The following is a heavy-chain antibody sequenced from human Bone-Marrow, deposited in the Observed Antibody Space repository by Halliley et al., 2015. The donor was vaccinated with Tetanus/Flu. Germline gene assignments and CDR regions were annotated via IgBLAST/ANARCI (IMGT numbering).Heavy chain of an antibody. CDR3: ASPYYDYVWGSYRYRVGLDV. J-gene: IGHJ6*02. V-gene: IGHV4-59*01. CDR2: GST. Sequence: GSTSHTPPLKSRVTISLDPSKNQFSLKLSSVTAADTAVYYCASPYYDYVWGSYRYRVGLDVWGQGTTVSVSS. D-gene: IGHD3-16*02.